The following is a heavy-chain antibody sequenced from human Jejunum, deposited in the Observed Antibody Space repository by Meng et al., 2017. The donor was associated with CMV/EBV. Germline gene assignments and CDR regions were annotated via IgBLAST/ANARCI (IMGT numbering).Heavy chain of an antibody. CDR3: ARRVEWSDC. J-gene: IGHJ4*02. CDR2: LRYDGSNK. Sequence: QGQLGGAWGGVVQPGGSLTLSCEASGFTLSIYGMHWVRQAPGKGLEWVAFLRYDGSNKYYTESVRGRFTISRDNSKNTLYLQMNNLRVEDTAVYFCARRVEWSDCWGQGTLVTVSS. D-gene: IGHD3-3*01. V-gene: IGHV3-30*02. CDR1: GFTLSIYG.